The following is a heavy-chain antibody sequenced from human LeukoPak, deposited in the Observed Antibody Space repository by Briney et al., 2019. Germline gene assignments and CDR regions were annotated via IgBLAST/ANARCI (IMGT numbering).Heavy chain of an antibody. J-gene: IGHJ4*02. CDR2: INPSGGST. V-gene: IGHV1-46*03. D-gene: IGHD5-18*01. CDR1: GYTFTSYY. Sequence: ASVKVSCKASGYTFTSYYMHWVRQAPGQGLEWMGIINPSGGSTSYAQKFQGRVTMTRDTSASTVYMELSSLRSEDTAVYYCARVGYSYGYFDYWGQGTLVTVSS. CDR3: ARVGYSYGYFDY.